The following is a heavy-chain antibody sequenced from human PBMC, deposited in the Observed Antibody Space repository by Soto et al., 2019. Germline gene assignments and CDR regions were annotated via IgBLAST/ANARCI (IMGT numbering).Heavy chain of an antibody. CDR1: GGSISSGGYY. CDR2: IYYSGST. CDR3: ARVLRGDIVVVPAAINWFDP. V-gene: IGHV4-31*11. Sequence: PSETLSLTCAVSGGSISSGGYYWSWIRQHPGKGLDWIGYIYYSGSTYYNPSLKSRVAISVDTSKNQFSLKLSSVTAADTAVYYCARVLRGDIVVVPAAINWFDPWGQGTLVTVSS. J-gene: IGHJ5*02. D-gene: IGHD2-2*01.